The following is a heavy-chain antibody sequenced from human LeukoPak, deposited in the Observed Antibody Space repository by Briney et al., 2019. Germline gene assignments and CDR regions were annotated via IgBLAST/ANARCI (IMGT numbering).Heavy chain of an antibody. Sequence: GGSLRLSCAASGFTFSTYAMHWFRRAPGKGLEWVAVISYDGSNKYCPDSVKGRFTISRDNPKNTLYLQMNSLRTEDTAAYYCVRSGFDYWGQGALVTVSS. D-gene: IGHD3-3*01. CDR2: ISYDGSNK. J-gene: IGHJ4*02. V-gene: IGHV3-30*04. CDR1: GFTFSTYA. CDR3: VRSGFDY.